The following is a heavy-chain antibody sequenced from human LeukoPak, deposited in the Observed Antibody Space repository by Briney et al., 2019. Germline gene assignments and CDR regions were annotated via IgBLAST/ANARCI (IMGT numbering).Heavy chain of an antibody. Sequence: GGSLRLSCAASGFTFSSYGMHWVRQAPGKGLEWVAFIRYDGSNKYYADSVKGRFTISRDNSKNSLYLQMNSLRAEDTAVYYCARDGLEMATIPFDYWGQGTLVTVSS. V-gene: IGHV3-30*02. D-gene: IGHD5-24*01. CDR1: GFTFSSYG. CDR3: ARDGLEMATIPFDY. CDR2: IRYDGSNK. J-gene: IGHJ4*02.